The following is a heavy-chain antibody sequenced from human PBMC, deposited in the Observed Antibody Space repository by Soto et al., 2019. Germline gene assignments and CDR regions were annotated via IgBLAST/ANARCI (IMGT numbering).Heavy chain of an antibody. J-gene: IGHJ6*02. D-gene: IGHD1-1*01. V-gene: IGHV4-30-2*01. Sequence: PSATLSLTCAASGVSISSGAYSWSCIRQPPGKGLEWIGYIYHSGSTYYNPSLKSRVTISVDRSKNQFSLKLSSVTAADTAVYYCARGTGTPYYYGMDVWGQGTTVTVSS. CDR1: GVSISSGAYS. CDR2: IYHSGST. CDR3: ARGTGTPYYYGMDV.